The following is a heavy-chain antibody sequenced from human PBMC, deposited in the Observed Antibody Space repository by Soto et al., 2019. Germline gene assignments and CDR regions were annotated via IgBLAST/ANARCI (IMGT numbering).Heavy chain of an antibody. D-gene: IGHD6-19*01. CDR3: AKDYPEVGGQWAPPTLFVY. CDR2: ITSGYST. V-gene: IGHV3-23*01. CDR1: GFTFSTYA. J-gene: IGHJ4*02. Sequence: GGYLRLSCAASGFTFSTYAMSWVRQAPGKGLEWVSSITSGYSTYYADSVKGRFTISRDNSKNTLHLDMNSLRAEDTAEYYCAKDYPEVGGQWAPPTLFVYSGQAALVSVS.